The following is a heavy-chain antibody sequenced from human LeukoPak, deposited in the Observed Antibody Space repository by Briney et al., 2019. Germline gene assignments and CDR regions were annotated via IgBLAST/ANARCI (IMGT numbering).Heavy chain of an antibody. CDR2: IKQDGSEK. Sequence: GGSLRLSCAASRFTFSSSWMTWVHQAPGKGLEWVANIKQDGSEKYYVDSVKGRFTISRDNAKDSLYLQMNSLRAEDTAVYYCARADVAGAFDIWGQGTMVTVSS. CDR3: ARADVAGAFDI. CDR1: RFTFSSSW. J-gene: IGHJ3*02. V-gene: IGHV3-7*01.